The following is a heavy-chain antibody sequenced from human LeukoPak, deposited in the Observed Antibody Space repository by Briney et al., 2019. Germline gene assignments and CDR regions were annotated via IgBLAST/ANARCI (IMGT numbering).Heavy chain of an antibody. CDR3: ARLGYGSNHFDY. D-gene: IGHD3-22*01. J-gene: IGHJ4*02. V-gene: IGHV1-69*04. Sequence: SVKVSCKASGGTFSSYAISWVRQAPGQGLEWMGRIIPILGIANYAQKFQGRVTITADKSTSTAYMELRSLRSDDTAVYFCARLGYGSNHFDYWGQGTLVTVSS. CDR1: GGTFSSYA. CDR2: IIPILGIA.